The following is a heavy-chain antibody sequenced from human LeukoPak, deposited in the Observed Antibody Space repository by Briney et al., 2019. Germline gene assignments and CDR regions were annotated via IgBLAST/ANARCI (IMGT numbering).Heavy chain of an antibody. CDR3: ARQHDIVVVPAASVWFDP. Sequence: SETLSLTCTVSGGSISSSSYYWGWIRQPPGKGLEWIGSIYYSGSTYYNPSLKSRVTISVDTSKNQFSLKLSSVTAADTAVYYCARQHDIVVVPAASVWFDPWGQRTLVTVSS. V-gene: IGHV4-39*01. D-gene: IGHD2-2*01. CDR1: GGSISSSSYY. CDR2: IYYSGST. J-gene: IGHJ5*02.